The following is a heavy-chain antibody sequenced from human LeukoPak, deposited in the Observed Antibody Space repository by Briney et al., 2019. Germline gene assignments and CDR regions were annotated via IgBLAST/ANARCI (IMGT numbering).Heavy chain of an antibody. D-gene: IGHD3-10*01. Sequence: PSETLSLTCTVSGGSISSSSYYWGWIRQPPGKGLEWIGNIYYSGNTYFNPSLTSRITISVDTSKNQFSLKLSSVTAADTAVYYCATRDYYYYGSGSSYNWFDPWGQGTLVIVSS. CDR2: IYYSGNT. CDR1: GGSISSSSYY. CDR3: ATRDYYYYGSGSSYNWFDP. V-gene: IGHV4-39*01. J-gene: IGHJ5*02.